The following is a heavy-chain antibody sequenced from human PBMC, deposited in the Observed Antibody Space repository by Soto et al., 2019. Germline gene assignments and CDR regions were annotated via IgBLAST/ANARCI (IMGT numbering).Heavy chain of an antibody. D-gene: IGHD3-10*01. CDR3: GSVFEY. Sequence: GGSLRLPCAAFGFTFSGYAMHWVRQAPGKGLVWVSRVDGDGIHTSYADSVKGRFTISRDNARNTLYLEMNSLRTEDTAVYFCGSVFEYCGQGTLVTVSS. CDR2: VDGDGIHT. CDR1: GFTFSGYA. J-gene: IGHJ4*02. V-gene: IGHV3-74*01.